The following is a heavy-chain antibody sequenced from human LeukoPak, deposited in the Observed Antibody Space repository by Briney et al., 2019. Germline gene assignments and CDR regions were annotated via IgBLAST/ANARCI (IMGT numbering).Heavy chain of an antibody. CDR3: ARDLMVRGVFDY. CDR1: GFTFSSYW. D-gene: IGHD3-10*01. V-gene: IGHV3-74*01. CDR2: INSDGSST. J-gene: IGHJ4*02. Sequence: GGSLRLSCAASGFTFSSYWMHWVRQAPGKGLVWVSRINSDGSSTNYADSVKGRFTISRDNAKSTLYLQMNSLRAEDTAVYYCARDLMVRGVFDYWGQGTLVTVSS.